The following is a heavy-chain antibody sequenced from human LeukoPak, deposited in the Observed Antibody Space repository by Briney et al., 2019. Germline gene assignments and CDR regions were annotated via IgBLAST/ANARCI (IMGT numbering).Heavy chain of an antibody. D-gene: IGHD5-12*01. CDR2: IIPIFGTA. CDR1: GGTFSSYA. V-gene: IGHV1-69*13. CDR3: ARGVDSLNWNY. J-gene: IGHJ4*02. Sequence: ASVKVSCKASGGTFSSYAISWVRQAPGQGLEWMGGIIPIFGTANYAQKFQGRVTITADESTSTAYMELSSLGSEDTAVYYCARGVDSLNWNYWGQGTLVTVSS.